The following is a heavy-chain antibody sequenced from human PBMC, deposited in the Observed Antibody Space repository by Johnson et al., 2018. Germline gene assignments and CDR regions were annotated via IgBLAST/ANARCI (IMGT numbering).Heavy chain of an antibody. CDR3: ARDKKGMASSWYTGGYFHH. V-gene: IGHV3-21*01. D-gene: IGHD6-13*01. CDR2: ISSNSAYI. CDR1: GFTFSRYT. J-gene: IGHJ1*01. Sequence: VQLVQSGGGLVQPGGSLRLSCAASGFTFSRYTLNWVRQAPGKGLEWVSSISSNSAYIYYADSVKGRFTISRDNSKKPLSLQMNSLRAEDTAVYFCARDKKGMASSWYTGGYFHHWGQGTLVTVSS.